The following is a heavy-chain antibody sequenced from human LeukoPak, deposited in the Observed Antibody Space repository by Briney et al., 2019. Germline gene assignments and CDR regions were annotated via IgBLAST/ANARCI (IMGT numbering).Heavy chain of an antibody. D-gene: IGHD3-9*01. CDR3: ARDGELRYFDWLYPGDAFDI. CDR2: INPSGGST. Sequence: APVKVSCKASGYPFTSYYMHWVRQAPGQGLEWMGIINPSGGSTSYAQKFQGRVTMTRDTSTSTVYMELSSLRSEDTAVYYCARDGELRYFDWLYPGDAFDIWGQGTMVTVSS. V-gene: IGHV1-46*01. J-gene: IGHJ3*02. CDR1: GYPFTSYY.